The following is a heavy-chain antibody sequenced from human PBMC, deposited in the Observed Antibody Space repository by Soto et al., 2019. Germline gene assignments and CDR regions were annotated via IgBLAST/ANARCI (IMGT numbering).Heavy chain of an antibody. CDR3: AKVIVVIAAAGDYFDH. V-gene: IGHV3-23*01. CDR1: GFTFTNYA. Sequence: GGSLRLSCAAPGFTFTNYAMSWVRQAPGKGLEWVSVTSGSGGSTYYADSVKGRFTISRDNSKSTLYLQMDSLRAEDTAVYYCAKVIVVIAAAGDYFDHWGQGTLVTVSS. D-gene: IGHD2-21*01. CDR2: TSGSGGST. J-gene: IGHJ4*02.